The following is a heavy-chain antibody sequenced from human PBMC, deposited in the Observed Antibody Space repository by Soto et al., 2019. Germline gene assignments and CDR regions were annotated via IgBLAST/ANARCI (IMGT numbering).Heavy chain of an antibody. Sequence: ASVKVSCKASGYTFTSYGISWVRQAPGQGLEGMGWISAYNGNTNYAQKLQGRVTMTTDTSTSTAYMELRSLRSDDTAVYYCARLVWGPSYDILTGYYDSWGQGTLVTVS. V-gene: IGHV1-18*01. CDR3: ARLVWGPSYDILTGYYDS. CDR1: GYTFTSYG. CDR2: ISAYNGNT. J-gene: IGHJ4*02. D-gene: IGHD3-9*01.